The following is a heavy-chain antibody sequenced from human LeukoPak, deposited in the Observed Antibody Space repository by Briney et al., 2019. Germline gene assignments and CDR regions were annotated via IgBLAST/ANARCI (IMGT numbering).Heavy chain of an antibody. CDR2: ISYSGST. Sequence: SETLSLTCTASGGSISSYYWSWIRQPPGKGLEWIGYISYSGSTNYNPSLKSRVTISVDTSKSQFSLNLSSVTAADTAVYYCAREKGRGWYGGDFNYWGQGTLVTVSS. V-gene: IGHV4-59*01. CDR1: GGSISSYY. CDR3: AREKGRGWYGGDFNY. J-gene: IGHJ4*02. D-gene: IGHD6-19*01.